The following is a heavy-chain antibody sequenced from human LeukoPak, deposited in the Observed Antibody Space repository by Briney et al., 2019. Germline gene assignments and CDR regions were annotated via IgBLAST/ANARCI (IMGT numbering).Heavy chain of an antibody. J-gene: IGHJ4*02. CDR1: GFTFSNYG. Sequence: PGGSLRLSCEASGFTFSNYGMHWVRQAPGKGLEWVAVISHDGSNKYYADSVKGRLTISRENSKNTVYLQMNSLRAEDTAVYYCARQHYDFWLPADYWGQGTLVTVSS. V-gene: IGHV3-30*03. D-gene: IGHD3-3*01. CDR2: ISHDGSNK. CDR3: ARQHYDFWLPADY.